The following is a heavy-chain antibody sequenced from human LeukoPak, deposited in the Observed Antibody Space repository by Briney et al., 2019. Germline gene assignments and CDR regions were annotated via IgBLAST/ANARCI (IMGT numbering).Heavy chain of an antibody. Sequence: GGSLRLSCAASGFTFSSYWMSWVRQAPGKGLEWVANIKQDGSEKYYVDSVKGRFTISRDNAKNSLYLQMSSLRAEDTAVYYCARSPNYDFWSGYWGYYFDYWGQGTLVTVSS. CDR2: IKQDGSEK. CDR1: GFTFSSYW. V-gene: IGHV3-7*03. J-gene: IGHJ4*02. CDR3: ARSPNYDFWSGYWGYYFDY. D-gene: IGHD3-3*01.